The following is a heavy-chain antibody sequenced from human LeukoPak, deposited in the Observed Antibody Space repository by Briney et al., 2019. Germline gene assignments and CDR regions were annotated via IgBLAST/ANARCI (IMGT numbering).Heavy chain of an antibody. Sequence: ASVTVSCKASGYTFTSYGISWVRQAPGQGLEWMGWISAYNGNTNYAQKLQGRVTMTTDTSTSTAYMELRSLRSDDTAVYYCARGRSSGWYWAWFDPWGQGTLVTVSP. D-gene: IGHD6-19*01. CDR1: GYTFTSYG. V-gene: IGHV1-18*01. CDR3: ARGRSSGWYWAWFDP. CDR2: ISAYNGNT. J-gene: IGHJ5*02.